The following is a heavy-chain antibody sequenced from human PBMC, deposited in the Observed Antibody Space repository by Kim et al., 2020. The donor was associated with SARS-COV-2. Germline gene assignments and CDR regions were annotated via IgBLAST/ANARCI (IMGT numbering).Heavy chain of an antibody. CDR1: GGSFSGYY. CDR3: ARAGIGGSYALHWAFDI. J-gene: IGHJ3*02. Sequence: SETLSLTCAVYGGSFSGYYWSWIRQPPGKGLEWIGEINHSGSTNYNPSLKSRVTISVDTSKNQFSLKLSSVTAADTAVYYCARAGIGGSYALHWAFDIWGQGTMVTVSS. CDR2: INHSGST. V-gene: IGHV4-34*01. D-gene: IGHD1-26*01.